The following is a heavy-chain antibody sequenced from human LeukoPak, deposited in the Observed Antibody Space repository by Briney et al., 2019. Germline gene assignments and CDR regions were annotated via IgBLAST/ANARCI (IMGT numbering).Heavy chain of an antibody. V-gene: IGHV4-39*07. Sequence: PSETLSLTCTVSGGSFSSSRYSWGWIRQPPGQGLEWIGTIYYSGISYYNPSLKSRVTISVDTSNNQFSPKLSSVTAADTAVYYCAKSVYYYDSSEAPNWFDPWGQGTLVTVSS. J-gene: IGHJ5*02. CDR3: AKSVYYYDSSEAPNWFDP. D-gene: IGHD3-22*01. CDR1: GGSFSSSRYS. CDR2: IYYSGIS.